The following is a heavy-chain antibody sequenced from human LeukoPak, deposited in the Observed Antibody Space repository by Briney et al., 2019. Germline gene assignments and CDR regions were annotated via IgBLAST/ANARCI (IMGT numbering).Heavy chain of an antibody. D-gene: IGHD3-10*01. CDR3: ARAAYYYGSGSPYYMDV. V-gene: IGHV3-20*04. CDR2: INWNGGST. J-gene: IGHJ6*03. Sequence: GGSLRLSCAASGFTFDDYGMSWVRQAPGKGLELVSGINWNGGSTGYADSVKGRFTISRDNAKNSLYLQMNSLRAEDTALYYCARAAYYYGSGSPYYMDVWGKGTTVTVSS. CDR1: GFTFDDYG.